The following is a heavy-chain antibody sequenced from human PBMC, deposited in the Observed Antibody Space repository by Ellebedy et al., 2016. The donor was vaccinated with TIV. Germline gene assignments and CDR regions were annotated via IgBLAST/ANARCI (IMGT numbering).Heavy chain of an antibody. Sequence: GESLKISXAASGFTFSHSWMSWVRQAPGKGLEWVATIQQDGSEKYYVDSVKGRFTISRDNARNSLFLQMNSLRGGDTAVYYCAKNGGPWGQGTLVTVSS. V-gene: IGHV3-7*01. D-gene: IGHD3-16*01. CDR2: IQQDGSEK. CDR3: AKNGGP. J-gene: IGHJ5*02. CDR1: GFTFSHSW.